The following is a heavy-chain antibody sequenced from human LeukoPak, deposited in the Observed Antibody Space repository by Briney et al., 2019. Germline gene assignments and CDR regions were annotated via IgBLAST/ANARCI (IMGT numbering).Heavy chain of an antibody. CDR3: AKDDSIAVAGTGNLDY. CDR2: ISYDGSNK. CDR1: GFTFSSYG. J-gene: IGHJ4*02. V-gene: IGHV3-30*18. Sequence: PGGSLRLSCAASGFTFSSYGMHWVRQAPGKGLEWVAVISYDGSNKYYADSVKGRFTISRDNSKNTLYLQMNSLRVEDTAVYYCAKDDSIAVAGTGNLDYWGQGTLVTVSS. D-gene: IGHD6-19*01.